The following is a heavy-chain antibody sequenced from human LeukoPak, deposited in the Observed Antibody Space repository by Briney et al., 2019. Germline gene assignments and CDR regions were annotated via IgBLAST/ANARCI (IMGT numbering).Heavy chain of an antibody. D-gene: IGHD6-13*01. CDR3: ARMGIAAVGAYYFDY. Sequence: GGSLRLSCAASGFTFSDYYMSWIRQAPGKGLEWVSYISRNSYTNYADSVKGRFTISRDNAKNSLYLQMASLRAEGTAVYYCARMGIAAVGAYYFDYWGQGTLVAVSS. CDR2: ISRNSYT. J-gene: IGHJ4*02. CDR1: GFTFSDYY. V-gene: IGHV3-11*06.